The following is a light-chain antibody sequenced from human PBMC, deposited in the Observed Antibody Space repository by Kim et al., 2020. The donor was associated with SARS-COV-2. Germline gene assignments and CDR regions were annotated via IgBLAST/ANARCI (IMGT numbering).Light chain of an antibody. Sequence: ASVGEAVTIPGRASQGISNYLAWYQQKPGKVPKLLIYAASALRSGVPSRFSGSGSGTDFTLTITSLQPEDVAVYYCQQCKGAPWTFGHGTKVDIK. CDR1: QGISNY. CDR3: QQCKGAPWT. J-gene: IGKJ1*01. CDR2: AAS. V-gene: IGKV1-27*01.